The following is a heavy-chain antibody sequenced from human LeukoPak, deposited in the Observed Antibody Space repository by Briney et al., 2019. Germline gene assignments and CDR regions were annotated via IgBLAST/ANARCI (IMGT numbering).Heavy chain of an antibody. CDR3: ARGKSIAYYYDSSGQRGDY. Sequence: ASVKVSCKASGYTFTGYYMHWVRQAPGQGLEWMGRINANSGSTNYAQKFQGRVTMTRDTSISTAYMELSRLRSDDTAVYYCARGKSIAYYYDSSGQRGDYGGQGTLVTVDS. CDR1: GYTFTGYY. J-gene: IGHJ4*02. CDR2: INANSGST. V-gene: IGHV1-2*06. D-gene: IGHD3-22*01.